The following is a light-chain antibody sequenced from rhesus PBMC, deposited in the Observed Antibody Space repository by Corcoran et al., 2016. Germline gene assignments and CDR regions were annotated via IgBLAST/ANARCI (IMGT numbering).Light chain of an antibody. V-gene: IGKV1-22*01. Sequence: DIQMTQSPSSLSASVGDTVTITCRASQSISSWLVWYQQKPGKAPKLLIYKASILQSGVPSRFSGSGSGTVFTLTISSLQSEDFATYYCQQYNTSPRTFGQGTKVEIK. J-gene: IGKJ1*01. CDR3: QQYNTSPRT. CDR2: KAS. CDR1: QSISSW.